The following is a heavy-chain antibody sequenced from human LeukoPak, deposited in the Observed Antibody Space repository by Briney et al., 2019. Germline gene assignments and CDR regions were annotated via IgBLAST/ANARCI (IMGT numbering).Heavy chain of an antibody. D-gene: IGHD2-15*01. CDR2: IYTSGST. Sequence: SETLSLTCTVSGGSISSYYWSWIRQPAGKGLEWIGRIYTSGSTNYNPSLKSRVTMSVDTSKNQFSLKLSSVTAADTAVYYCARGRCSGGSCFDWYFDLWGRGTLVTVSS. CDR3: ARGRCSGGSCFDWYFDL. CDR1: GGSISSYY. V-gene: IGHV4-4*07. J-gene: IGHJ2*01.